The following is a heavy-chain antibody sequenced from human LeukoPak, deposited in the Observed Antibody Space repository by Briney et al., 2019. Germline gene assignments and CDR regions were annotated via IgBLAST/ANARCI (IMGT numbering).Heavy chain of an antibody. V-gene: IGHV3-21*01. CDR2: ISSSSSYI. Sequence: PGGSLRLSCAASGFTFSSYSMNWVRQAPGKGLGWVSSISSSSSYIYYADSVKGRFTISRDNAKNSLYLQMNSLRAEDTAVYYCARGYSSLYYFDYWGQGTLVTVSS. CDR3: ARGYSSLYYFDY. D-gene: IGHD6-19*01. CDR1: GFTFSSYS. J-gene: IGHJ4*02.